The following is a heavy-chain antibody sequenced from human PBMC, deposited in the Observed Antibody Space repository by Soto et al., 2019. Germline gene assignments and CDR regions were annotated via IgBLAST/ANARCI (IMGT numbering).Heavy chain of an antibody. Sequence: EVQLLESGGGLVQPGGSLRLSCAASGFTFSSYAMSWVRQAPGKGLEWVSAISGSGGSTYYADSVKGRFTISRDNSKNTLYLQMNSLRAEDTAVYYCATVDTAMVTEFDYWGQGTLVTVSS. CDR2: ISGSGGST. V-gene: IGHV3-23*01. D-gene: IGHD5-18*01. CDR1: GFTFSSYA. J-gene: IGHJ4*02. CDR3: ATVDTAMVTEFDY.